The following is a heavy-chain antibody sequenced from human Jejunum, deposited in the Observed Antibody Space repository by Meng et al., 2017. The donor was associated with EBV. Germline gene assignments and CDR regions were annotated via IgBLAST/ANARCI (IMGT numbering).Heavy chain of an antibody. Sequence: QVLRGQTVAGVKELSVSGEVSCKASGYYFINSVISWARQAPGRGLEWIGLISVNSGNKNYKQRFQDRVNLTTNTSKSTIYMVLGSLTSDDTSVNYCARDRRNSDYWGQGTLVTVSS. CDR3: ARDRRNSDY. J-gene: IGHJ4*02. CDR2: ISVNSGNK. V-gene: IGHV1-18*01. CDR1: GYYFINSV.